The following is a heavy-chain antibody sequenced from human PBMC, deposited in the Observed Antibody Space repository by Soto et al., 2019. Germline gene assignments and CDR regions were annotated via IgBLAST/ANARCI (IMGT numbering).Heavy chain of an antibody. CDR3: AREYYYDSSGYYFFDY. CDR1: GYTFTSYG. Sequence: QVQLVQSGAEVKKPGASVKVSCKASGYTFTSYGISWVRQAPGQGLEWMGWISAYNGNTNYAQKLQGRVTMTTDTXTXXAYMELRSLRSDDTAVYYCAREYYYDSSGYYFFDYWGQGTLVTVSS. CDR2: ISAYNGNT. J-gene: IGHJ4*02. V-gene: IGHV1-18*01. D-gene: IGHD3-22*01.